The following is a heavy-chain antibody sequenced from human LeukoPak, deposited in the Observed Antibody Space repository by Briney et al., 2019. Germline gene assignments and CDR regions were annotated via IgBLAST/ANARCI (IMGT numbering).Heavy chain of an antibody. CDR1: GFTFSSYS. J-gene: IGHJ5*02. Sequence: GGSLRLSCAASGFTFSSYSMNWVRQAPGKGLEWVSSISSSSSYIYYADSVKGRFTISRDNAKNSLYLQMNSLRPEDTAVYYCARVQWLRSGYNWFDPWGQGTLVTVSS. V-gene: IGHV3-21*01. D-gene: IGHD5-12*01. CDR2: ISSSSSYI. CDR3: ARVQWLRSGYNWFDP.